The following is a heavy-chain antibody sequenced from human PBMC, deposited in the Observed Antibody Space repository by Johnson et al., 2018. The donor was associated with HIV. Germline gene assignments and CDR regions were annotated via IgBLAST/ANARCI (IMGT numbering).Heavy chain of an antibody. J-gene: IGHJ3*02. Sequence: QVHLVESGGGVVQPGRSLRLFCAASGFTFNSYAMHWVRQAPGKGLEWVAVISYDGSNKYYADSVKGRFTISRDNSKNTLYLQMNSLRAEDTAVYYCARDKVDDAFDIWGQGTMVTVSS. CDR2: ISYDGSNK. V-gene: IGHV3-30-3*01. CDR3: ARDKVDDAFDI. D-gene: IGHD1-26*01. CDR1: GFTFNSYA.